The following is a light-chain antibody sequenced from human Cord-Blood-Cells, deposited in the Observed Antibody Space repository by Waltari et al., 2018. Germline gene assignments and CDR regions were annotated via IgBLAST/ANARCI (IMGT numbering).Light chain of an antibody. CDR1: QSVLYSSNNKNY. V-gene: IGKV4-1*01. J-gene: IGKJ1*01. Sequence: DIVITQSPVSLAVSLGERATINCKSSQSVLYSSNNKNYLAWYQQKPGQPPKLLIYWACTRESGVPDRFSGSGSWTDFTLTISSLQAEDVAVYYCQQYYSTPRTFGQGTKVEIK. CDR2: WAC. CDR3: QQYYSTPRT.